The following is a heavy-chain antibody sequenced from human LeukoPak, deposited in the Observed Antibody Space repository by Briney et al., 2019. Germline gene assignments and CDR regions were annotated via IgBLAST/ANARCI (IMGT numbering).Heavy chain of an antibody. CDR3: ARDLGNTIFGVVTVTYFDY. D-gene: IGHD3-3*01. CDR1: GYTFTHHG. Sequence: ASVKVSCKASGYTFTHHGVTWVRQAPGQGLEWMGWINANSGDTKYAQKFQGRVTMTRDTSISTAYMELNRLRSDDTAVYYCARDLGNTIFGVVTVTYFDYWGQGTLVTVSS. J-gene: IGHJ4*02. V-gene: IGHV1-2*02. CDR2: INANSGDT.